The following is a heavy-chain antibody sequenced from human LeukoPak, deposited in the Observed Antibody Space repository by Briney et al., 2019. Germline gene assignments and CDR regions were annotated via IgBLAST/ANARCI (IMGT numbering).Heavy chain of an antibody. Sequence: PSETLSLTCTVSVGSISSYYWSWIRQPAGKGLEWIGRIYTNGNTNYNPSLKSRVTMSVDTSKNQFSLKLSSVTAADTAVYYCASQGGRNWFDPWGQGTLVTVSS. J-gene: IGHJ5*02. CDR2: IYTNGNT. CDR1: VGSISSYY. D-gene: IGHD1-26*01. V-gene: IGHV4-4*07. CDR3: ASQGGRNWFDP.